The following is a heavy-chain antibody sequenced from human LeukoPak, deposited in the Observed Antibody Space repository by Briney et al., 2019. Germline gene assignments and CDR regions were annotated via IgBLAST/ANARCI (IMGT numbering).Heavy chain of an antibody. CDR1: GGTFSSYA. V-gene: IGHV1-69*06. J-gene: IGHJ6*02. CDR3: ARQPTAVTTDYYYYGMDV. CDR2: IIPIFGTA. D-gene: IGHD4-17*01. Sequence: SVKVSCKASGGTFSSYAISWVRQAPGQGLEWMGGIIPIFGTANYAQKFQGRVTITADKSTSTAYMELSSLRSEDTAVYYCARQPTAVTTDYYYYGMDVWGQGTTVTVSS.